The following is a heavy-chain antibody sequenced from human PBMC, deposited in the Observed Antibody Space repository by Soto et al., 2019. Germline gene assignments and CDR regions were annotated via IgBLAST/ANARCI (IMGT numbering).Heavy chain of an antibody. CDR2: IYYSGST. V-gene: IGHV4-31*03. J-gene: IGHJ6*02. CDR1: GGSISSGGYY. Sequence: PSETLSLTCTVSGGSISSGGYYWSWIRQHPGKGLEWIGYIYYSGSTYYNPSLKSRVTISVDTSKNQFSLKLSSVTAADTAVYYCARDRVSYYDFWGGYSSQGDYYYGMDVWGQGTTVTVSS. CDR3: ARDRVSYYDFWGGYSSQGDYYYGMDV. D-gene: IGHD3-3*01.